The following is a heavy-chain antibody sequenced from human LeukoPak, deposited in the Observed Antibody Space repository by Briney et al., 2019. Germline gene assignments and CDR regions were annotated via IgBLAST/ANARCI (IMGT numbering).Heavy chain of an antibody. CDR3: ARVVFGVVISSFDY. Sequence: KPSETLSLTCTVSGYSISSGYYWGWIRQPQGKGLEWIGSIYHSGSTYYNPSLKSRVTISVDTSKNQFSLKLSSVTAADTAVYYCARVVFGVVISSFDYWGQGTLVTVSS. V-gene: IGHV4-38-2*02. J-gene: IGHJ4*02. CDR2: IYHSGST. D-gene: IGHD3-3*01. CDR1: GYSISSGYY.